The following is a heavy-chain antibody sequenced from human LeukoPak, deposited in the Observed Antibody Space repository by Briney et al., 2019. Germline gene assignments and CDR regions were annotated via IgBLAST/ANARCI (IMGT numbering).Heavy chain of an antibody. CDR3: AREGPVSRYYYGSGSYLRG. CDR1: GGSISSSNW. J-gene: IGHJ4*02. D-gene: IGHD3-10*01. Sequence: SETLSLTCTVSGGSISSSNWRSWVRQPPGKGLEWIGEIYHSGSTNYNPSLKSRVTISVDKSKNQFSLKLSSVTAADTAVYYCAREGPVSRYYYGSGSYLRGWGQGTLVTVSS. CDR2: IYHSGST. V-gene: IGHV4-4*02.